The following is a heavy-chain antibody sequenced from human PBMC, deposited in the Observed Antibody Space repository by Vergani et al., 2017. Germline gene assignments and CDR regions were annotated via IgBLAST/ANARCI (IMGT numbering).Heavy chain of an antibody. CDR3: TRASPYYDFWSGSDAFDI. CDR2: IRSKAYGGTT. D-gene: IGHD3-3*01. J-gene: IGHJ3*02. V-gene: IGHV3-49*03. Sequence: EVQLVESGGGLVQPGRSLRLSCTASGFTFGDYAMSWFRQAPGKGLEWVGFIRSKAYGGTTEYAASVKGRFTISRDDSKSIAYLQMNSLKTEDTAVYYCTRASPYYDFWSGSDAFDIWGQGTMVTVSS. CDR1: GFTFGDYA.